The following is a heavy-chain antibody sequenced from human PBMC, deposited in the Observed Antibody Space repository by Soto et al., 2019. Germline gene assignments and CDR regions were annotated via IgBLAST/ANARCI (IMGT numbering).Heavy chain of an antibody. D-gene: IGHD6-6*01. V-gene: IGHV3-48*01. Sequence: PGGSLRLSCAASGFTFSDHYMDWVRQAPGKGLEWVSYISSSSDTIYYADSVKGRFTISRDNAKNLLYLQMKSLRAEDTAVYYCARSSTFYDYWGQGTPVTVSS. CDR2: ISSSSDTI. CDR3: ARSSTFYDY. J-gene: IGHJ4*02. CDR1: GFTFSDHY.